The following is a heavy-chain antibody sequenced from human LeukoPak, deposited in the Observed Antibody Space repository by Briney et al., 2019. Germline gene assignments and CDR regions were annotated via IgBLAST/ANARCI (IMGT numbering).Heavy chain of an antibody. D-gene: IGHD2-21*01. J-gene: IGHJ4*02. V-gene: IGHV7-4-1*02. CDR1: GYTFTSYA. CDR2: INTNTGNP. CDR3: ARDSSLAYCGGDCYPGFDY. Sequence: ASVKVSCKASGYTFTSYAMNWVRQAPGQGLEWMGWINTNTGNPTYAQGFTGRFVFSLDTSVSTAYLQISSLKAEDTAVYYCARDSSLAYCGGDCYPGFDYWGQGTLVTVSS.